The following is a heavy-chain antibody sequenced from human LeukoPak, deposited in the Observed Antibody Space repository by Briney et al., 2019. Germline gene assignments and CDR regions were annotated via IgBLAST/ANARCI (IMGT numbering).Heavy chain of an antibody. CDR2: IWYDASGQ. CDR3: ARDSLYDDNGYYHYFDY. D-gene: IGHD3-22*01. V-gene: IGHV3-33*01. CDR1: GFSFSTYG. J-gene: IGHJ4*02. Sequence: GRSLRLSCAASGFSFSTYGMHWVCQAPGKGLEWVAMIWYDASGQHYADSVKGRFTISRDTPKNTLYLQMNSLRAEDTAVYCCARDSLYDDNGYYHYFDYWGQGTLVTVSS.